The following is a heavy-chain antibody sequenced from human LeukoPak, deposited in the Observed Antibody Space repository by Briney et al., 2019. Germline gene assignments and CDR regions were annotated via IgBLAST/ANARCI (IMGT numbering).Heavy chain of an antibody. CDR1: GFTFSSYS. CDR2: ISSSSSYI. V-gene: IGHV3-21*01. D-gene: IGHD5-12*01. J-gene: IGHJ4*02. Sequence: PGGSLRLSCAASGFTFSSYSMNWVRQAPGKGLEWVSSISSSSSYIYYADSVKGRFTISRDNAKNSLYLQMNSLRAEDTAVYYCARDGGYSGYDPFDYWGQGTLVTVSS. CDR3: ARDGGYSGYDPFDY.